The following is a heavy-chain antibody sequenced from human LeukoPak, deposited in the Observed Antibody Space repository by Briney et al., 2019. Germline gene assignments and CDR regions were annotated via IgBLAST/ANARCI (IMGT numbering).Heavy chain of an antibody. CDR3: AALWFGELVPDY. V-gene: IGHV4-4*07. J-gene: IGHJ4*02. Sequence: SETLSLTCSVSSGSISSYNWNWIRQPAGKGLEWIGRIHDSGSPMYNPSLKSRVTMSVDTSKNQFSLNLSSVTAADTAVYYCAALWFGELVPDYWGQGTLVTVSS. CDR2: IHDSGSP. D-gene: IGHD3-10*01. CDR1: SGSISSYN.